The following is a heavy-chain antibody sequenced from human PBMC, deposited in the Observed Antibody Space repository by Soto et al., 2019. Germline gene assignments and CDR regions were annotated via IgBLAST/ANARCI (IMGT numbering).Heavy chain of an antibody. Sequence: EVQLLESGGGLVQPGGSLRLSCVGSGFTFSNYAMTWVRQAPGKGLEWVSLISAGGGSTYYADSVRGRFTISRDNSMQNTLYLQMNSLRAEDTAVYYCAKGSATIIVTGTRNWDYWGQETLVTVSS. CDR3: AKGSATIIVTGTRNWDY. CDR1: GFTFSNYA. J-gene: IGHJ4*02. D-gene: IGHD6-19*01. CDR2: ISAGGGST. V-gene: IGHV3-23*01.